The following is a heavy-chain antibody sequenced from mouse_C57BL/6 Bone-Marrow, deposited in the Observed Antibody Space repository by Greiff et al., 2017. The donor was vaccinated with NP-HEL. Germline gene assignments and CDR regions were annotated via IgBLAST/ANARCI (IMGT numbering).Heavy chain of an antibody. J-gene: IGHJ4*01. CDR1: GYTFTSYG. V-gene: IGHV1-81*01. D-gene: IGHD2-5*01. Sequence: QVQLQQSGAELARPGASVKLSCKASGYTFTSYGISWVKQRTGQGLEWIGEIYPRSGNTYYNEKLKGKATLTADKSSSTAYMELRSLTSEDSAVYFCARSRYHSNNVGAMDYWGQGTSVTVSS. CDR2: IYPRSGNT. CDR3: ARSRYHSNNVGAMDY.